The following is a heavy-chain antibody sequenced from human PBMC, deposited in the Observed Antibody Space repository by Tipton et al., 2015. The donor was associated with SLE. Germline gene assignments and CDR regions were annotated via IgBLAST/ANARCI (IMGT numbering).Heavy chain of an antibody. CDR1: GYSIRSSYF. CDR3: TRGSPGKSGRDYKDYHYGMDV. D-gene: IGHD4-17*01. V-gene: IGHV4-38-2*02. J-gene: IGHJ6*02. CDR2: LHHTGNT. Sequence: TLSLTCSVSGYSIRSSYFWGWVRQPPGKGLEWVATLHHTGNTYYNPALENRLTISADTSKNQISLQVTSVTAADTAMYYCTRGSPGKSGRDYKDYHYGMDVWGQGTTVTVSS.